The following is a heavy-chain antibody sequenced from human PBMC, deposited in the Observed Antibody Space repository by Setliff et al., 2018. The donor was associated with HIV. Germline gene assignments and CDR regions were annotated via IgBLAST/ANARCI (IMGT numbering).Heavy chain of an antibody. J-gene: IGHJ4*02. V-gene: IGHV4-38-2*01. CDR3: ARHSPSDY. Sequence: PSETLSLTCAVSSYSISSGYYWGWIRQPPGKGLEWIGNIYHSGSTYYNPSLKSRVTISVDTSKNQFSLKLSSVTAADTAVYYCARHSPSDYWGQGTLVTVSS. CDR1: SYSISSGYY. CDR2: IYHSGST.